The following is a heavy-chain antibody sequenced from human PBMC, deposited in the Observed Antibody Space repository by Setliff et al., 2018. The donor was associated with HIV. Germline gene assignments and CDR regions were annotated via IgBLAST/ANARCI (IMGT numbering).Heavy chain of an antibody. CDR1: GGSISSHY. D-gene: IGHD3-22*01. CDR2: IYYSGST. J-gene: IGHJ3*02. Sequence: KASETLSLTCTVSGGSISSHYWSWIRQPPGKGLEWIGSIYYSGSTNYNPSLKSRVTISVDTSKNQFALKLSSVTAADTAVYYCARDKGRPHHFDNNGYYRSDTLDIWGHGTMVTVSS. CDR3: ARDKGRPHHFDNNGYYRSDTLDI. V-gene: IGHV4-59*11.